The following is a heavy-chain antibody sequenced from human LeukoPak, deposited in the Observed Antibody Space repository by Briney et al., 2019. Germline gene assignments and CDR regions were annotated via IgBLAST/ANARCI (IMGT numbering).Heavy chain of an antibody. CDR2: INPSGGST. Sequence: ASVKASSKPSGYTFTLYYMHWVRQAPGQRLEWLGIINPSGGSTSYAQKFQGRVTLTRDTSTSTVYMELITLRSEDTALYYCASISRYYDSSGPPGHLHSWGQGTLVTVSS. J-gene: IGHJ4*02. V-gene: IGHV1-46*03. CDR3: ASISRYYDSSGPPGHLHS. D-gene: IGHD3-22*01. CDR1: GYTFTLYY.